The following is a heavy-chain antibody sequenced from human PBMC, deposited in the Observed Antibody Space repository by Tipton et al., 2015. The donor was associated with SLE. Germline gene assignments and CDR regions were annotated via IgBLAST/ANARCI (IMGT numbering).Heavy chain of an antibody. V-gene: IGHV4-34*01. CDR1: GGSFSGYY. CDR3: ARGGRDPLGY. J-gene: IGHJ4*02. CDR2: INHSGST. Sequence: LRLSCAVYGGSFSGYYWSWIRQPPGKGLEWIGEINHSGSTNCNPSLKSRVTISVDTSKNQFSLKLSSVTAADTAVYYCARGGRDPLGYWGQGTLVTVSS. D-gene: IGHD2-21*02.